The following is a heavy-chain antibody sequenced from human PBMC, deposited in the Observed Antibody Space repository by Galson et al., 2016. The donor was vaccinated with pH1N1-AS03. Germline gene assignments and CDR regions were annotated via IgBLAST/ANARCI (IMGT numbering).Heavy chain of an antibody. Sequence: ALVKPTQTLTLTCTFSGFSLTTRGVGVGWIRQPPGKALEWLALIYWTEGKHYSPSLQSGLAITMDTSKNHVLLTMTNMDPVDTGTYYCARVPRLWSGFDSWGQRTLVTVSS. J-gene: IGHJ4*02. V-gene: IGHV2-5*01. CDR2: IYWTEGK. D-gene: IGHD3-3*01. CDR1: GFSLTTRGVG. CDR3: ARVPRLWSGFDS.